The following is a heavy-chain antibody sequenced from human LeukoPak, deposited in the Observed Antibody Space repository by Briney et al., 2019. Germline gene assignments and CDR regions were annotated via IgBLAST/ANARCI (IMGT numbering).Heavy chain of an antibody. D-gene: IGHD3-3*01. Sequence: GGSLRLSCAASGFTFDYYGMHWVRQAPGKGLGWVSSISWNTGNIGYADSVKGRFTISRDNAKNFLYLQMNSLRTEDTALYYCAKGSFGVVIINILDYWGQGTLVTVSS. CDR3: AKGSFGVVIINILDY. J-gene: IGHJ4*02. CDR1: GFTFDYYG. V-gene: IGHV3-9*01. CDR2: ISWNTGNI.